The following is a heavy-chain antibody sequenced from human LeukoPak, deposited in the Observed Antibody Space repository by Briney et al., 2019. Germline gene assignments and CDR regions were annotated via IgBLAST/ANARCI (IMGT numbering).Heavy chain of an antibody. Sequence: PGGSLRLSCAASGFTFSTYSMNWVRQAPGKGLEWVSYISSSTTNMYYADSVKGRFIISRDNSKNTLYLQMNSLRVEDTAIYYCANEIRPNDYWGRGTLVTVAS. CDR3: ANEIRPNDY. D-gene: IGHD4-17*01. CDR2: ISSSTTNM. V-gene: IGHV3-48*01. J-gene: IGHJ4*02. CDR1: GFTFSTYS.